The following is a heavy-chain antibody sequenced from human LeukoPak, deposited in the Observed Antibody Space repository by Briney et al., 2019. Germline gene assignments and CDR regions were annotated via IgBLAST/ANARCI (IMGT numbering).Heavy chain of an antibody. V-gene: IGHV4-59*01. D-gene: IGHD3-10*01. CDR2: ISYSGST. Sequence: PSETLSLTRTVSGGSISTYYWSWIRQPPGRGLEWIGYISYSGSTNYSPSLKSRVTISADTSKNQFSLKLSSVTAADTAVYYCAKSRGSGSYFDSWGQGTLVTVSS. CDR1: GGSISTYY. J-gene: IGHJ4*02. CDR3: AKSRGSGSYFDS.